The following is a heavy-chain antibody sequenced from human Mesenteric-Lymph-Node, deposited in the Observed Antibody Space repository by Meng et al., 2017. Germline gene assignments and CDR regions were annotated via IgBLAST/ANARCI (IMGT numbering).Heavy chain of an antibody. CDR1: GYTFSSYG. CDR2: ISTYNGNT. CDR3: ARGLASDYGAINY. J-gene: IGHJ4*02. Sequence: QVQLVESGAEVKKPGASVNVSCKASGYTFSSYGINWVRQAPGQGLGWMGWISTYNGNTKYAQKLQGRVNMTTDTSTSTAYMELRSLRSDDTAVYYCARGLASDYGAINYWGLGTLVTVSS. D-gene: IGHD3-16*01. V-gene: IGHV1-18*01.